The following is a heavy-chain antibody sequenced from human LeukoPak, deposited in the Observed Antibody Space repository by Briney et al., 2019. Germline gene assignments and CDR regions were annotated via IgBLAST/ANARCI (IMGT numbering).Heavy chain of an antibody. CDR1: GFTVSINY. CDR3: ARVAAADPFDY. J-gene: IGHJ4*02. D-gene: IGHD6-13*01. CDR2: IYSGGST. Sequence: GGSLRLSCAASGFTVSINYMSWVRQAPGKGLEWVSVIYSGGSTYYADSVKGRFTISRDNSKNTLYLQMNSLRAEDTAVYYCARVAAADPFDYWGQGTLVTVSS. V-gene: IGHV3-66*01.